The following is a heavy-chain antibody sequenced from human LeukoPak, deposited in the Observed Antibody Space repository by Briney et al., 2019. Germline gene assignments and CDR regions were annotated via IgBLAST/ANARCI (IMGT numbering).Heavy chain of an antibody. Sequence: GGSLRLSCAAPGFTFGSYAMNWVRQAPGKGLEWVSVTGASGGSTYYADSVKGRFTISRDDSKNTLYLQMTSLRPEDTALYYCAKDFGPRVDAFDIWGQGTMVTVSS. CDR3: AKDFGPRVDAFDI. CDR1: GFTFGSYA. J-gene: IGHJ3*02. D-gene: IGHD3-10*01. CDR2: TGASGGST. V-gene: IGHV3-23*01.